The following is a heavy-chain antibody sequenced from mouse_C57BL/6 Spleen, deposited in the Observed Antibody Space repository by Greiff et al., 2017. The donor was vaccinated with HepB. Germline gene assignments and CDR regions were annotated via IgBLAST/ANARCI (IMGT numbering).Heavy chain of an antibody. CDR3: ARGGYDYDPAWFAY. CDR1: GYTFTSYW. D-gene: IGHD2-4*01. J-gene: IGHJ3*01. CDR2: IDPSDSYT. Sequence: QVQLQQPGAELVMPGASVKLSCKASGYTFTSYWMHWVKQRPGQGLEWIGEIDPSDSYTNYNQKFKGKSTLTVDKSSSTAYMQRSSLTSEDSAVYYCARGGYDYDPAWFAYWGQGTLVTVSA. V-gene: IGHV1-69*01.